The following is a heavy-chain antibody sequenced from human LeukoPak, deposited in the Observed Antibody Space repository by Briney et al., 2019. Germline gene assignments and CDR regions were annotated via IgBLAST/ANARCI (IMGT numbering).Heavy chain of an antibody. V-gene: IGHV4-59*01. Sequence: SETLSLTCTVSGGSISNYYWIWIRQPPGKGLEWIGYIAGYAGTNYNPSLKSRVTISEDTSKNHVSLRLSSVTAADTAVYYCATRSSGYYYGMDVWGQGITVTVSS. D-gene: IGHD6-6*01. CDR2: IAGYAGT. CDR1: GGSISNYY. CDR3: ATRSSGYYYGMDV. J-gene: IGHJ6*02.